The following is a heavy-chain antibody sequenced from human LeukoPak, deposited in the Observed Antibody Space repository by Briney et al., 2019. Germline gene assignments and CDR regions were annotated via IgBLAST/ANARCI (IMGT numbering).Heavy chain of an antibody. Sequence: WISAYNGNTNYAQKLQGRVTMTTDTSTSTAYMELRSLRSDDTAVYYCARVAIFGVGGWFDPWGQGTLVTVSS. V-gene: IGHV1-18*01. J-gene: IGHJ5*02. CDR3: ARVAIFGVGGWFDP. CDR2: ISAYNGNT. D-gene: IGHD3-3*01.